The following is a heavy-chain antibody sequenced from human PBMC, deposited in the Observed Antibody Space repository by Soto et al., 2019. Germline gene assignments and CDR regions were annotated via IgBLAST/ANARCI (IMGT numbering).Heavy chain of an antibody. J-gene: IGHJ4*02. CDR1: GYTFTSYA. CDR2: INAGNGNT. CDR3: ARGLGIAAAGTWEVFDY. Sequence: ASVKVSCKASGYTFTSYAMHWVRQAPGQRLEWMGWINAGNGNTKYSQKFQGRVTITRDTSASTAYMELSSLRSEDTAVYYCARGLGIAAAGTWEVFDYWGQGTLVTVSS. D-gene: IGHD6-13*01. V-gene: IGHV1-3*01.